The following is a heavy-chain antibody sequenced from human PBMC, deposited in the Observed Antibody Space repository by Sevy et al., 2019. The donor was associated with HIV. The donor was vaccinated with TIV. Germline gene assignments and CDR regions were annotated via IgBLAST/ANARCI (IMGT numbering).Heavy chain of an antibody. V-gene: IGHV3-33*01. J-gene: IGHJ4*02. CDR2: MWFDGSNT. CDR1: GFTFSTYG. CDR3: ARDLEFYDYGDFGPAFMPDY. Sequence: GGSLRLSCAASGFTFSTYGMHWVRQAPGKGLEWVAVMWFDGSNTYYADSVKGRFTIARDIAKNTLHLQMNSLRAEDTAVYYCARDLEFYDYGDFGPAFMPDYWGQGTLVTVSS. D-gene: IGHD3-16*01.